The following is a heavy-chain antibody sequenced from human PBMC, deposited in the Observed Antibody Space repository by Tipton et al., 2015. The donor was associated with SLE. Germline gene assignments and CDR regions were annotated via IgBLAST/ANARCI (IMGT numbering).Heavy chain of an antibody. CDR3: AKGRDWSYFDY. V-gene: IGHV3-23*01. J-gene: IGHJ4*02. CDR1: GFHFSNFG. CDR2: LSASGDSR. D-gene: IGHD1-1*01. Sequence: SLRLSCAASGFHFSNFGMAWVRQTPDKGLQWVATLSASGDSRYYADSVNGRFTISRDNSKNTLYLQINSLGPDDTAVYFCAKGRDWSYFDYWGQGALVAVSS.